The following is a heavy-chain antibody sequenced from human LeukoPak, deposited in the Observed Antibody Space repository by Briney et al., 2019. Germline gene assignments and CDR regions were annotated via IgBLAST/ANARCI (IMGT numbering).Heavy chain of an antibody. Sequence: GGSLRLSCAASGFTFSNAWMNWVRQAPGKGLEWVGRIKSKTDGGTTDYAAPVKGRFTISRDDLKNTLYLQMNSLKTEDTAMYYCTTLSIAAAGTGSYWGQGTLVTVSS. CDR1: GFTFSNAW. J-gene: IGHJ4*02. V-gene: IGHV3-15*07. CDR2: IKSKTDGGTT. CDR3: TTLSIAAAGTGSY. D-gene: IGHD6-13*01.